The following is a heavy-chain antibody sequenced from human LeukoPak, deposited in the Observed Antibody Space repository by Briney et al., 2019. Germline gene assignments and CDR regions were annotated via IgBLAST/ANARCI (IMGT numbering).Heavy chain of an antibody. Sequence: GGSLRLSCAASGLTVSSNYMSWVRQAPGKGLEWVSVIYSGGSTYYADSVKGRFTISRDNSKNTLYLQMNSLRAEDTAVYYCARDGAEYSYGSHYFDYWGQGTLVTVSS. CDR2: IYSGGST. CDR1: GLTVSSNY. D-gene: IGHD5-18*01. CDR3: ARDGAEYSYGSHYFDY. V-gene: IGHV3-53*01. J-gene: IGHJ4*02.